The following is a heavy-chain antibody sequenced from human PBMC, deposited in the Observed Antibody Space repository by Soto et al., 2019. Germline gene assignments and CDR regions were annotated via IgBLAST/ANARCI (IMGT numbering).Heavy chain of an antibody. D-gene: IGHD1-26*01. CDR1: GFTFDDYG. CDR3: ARAPHPGELLPIGY. Sequence: SGGSLRLSCAASGFTFDDYGMSWVRQAPGKGLEWVSGINWNGGSTGYADSVKGRFTISRDNAKNSLYLQMNSLRAEDTALYYCARAPHPGELLPIGYWGQGTLVTVSS. CDR2: INWNGGST. J-gene: IGHJ4*02. V-gene: IGHV3-20*04.